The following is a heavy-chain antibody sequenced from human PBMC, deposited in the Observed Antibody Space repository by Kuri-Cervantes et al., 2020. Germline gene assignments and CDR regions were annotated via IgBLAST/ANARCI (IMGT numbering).Heavy chain of an antibody. CDR3: ARHFWCGSGWFDP. Sequence: SETLSLTCALSGDSVSNNNAAWNWIRQSPSRGLEWLGRTYYRSKWYNDYAVAVKSRITIYADTSKNQFSLNLNSVTPDDTAVYYCARHFWCGSGWFDPGGQGTLVTVSS. D-gene: IGHD3-3*02. CDR1: GDSVSNNNAA. V-gene: IGHV6-1*01. CDR2: TYYRSKWYN. J-gene: IGHJ5*02.